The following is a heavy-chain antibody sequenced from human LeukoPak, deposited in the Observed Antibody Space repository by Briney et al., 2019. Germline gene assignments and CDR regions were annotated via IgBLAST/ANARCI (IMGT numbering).Heavy chain of an antibody. Sequence: GGSLRLSCAASGFTFSDYYMSWIRQAPGKGLEWVSYISRNSYTNYADSVKGRFTISRDNAKNSLYLQMNSLRAEDTALYYCATDRESAFDIWGQGTMVTVSS. CDR2: ISRNSYT. CDR3: ATDRESAFDI. V-gene: IGHV3-11*06. J-gene: IGHJ3*02. CDR1: GFTFSDYY.